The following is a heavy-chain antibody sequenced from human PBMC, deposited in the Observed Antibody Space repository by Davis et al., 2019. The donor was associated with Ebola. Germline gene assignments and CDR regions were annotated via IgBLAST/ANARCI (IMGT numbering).Heavy chain of an antibody. CDR2: ISSSSSTI. V-gene: IGHV3-11*04. D-gene: IGHD6-6*01. J-gene: IGHJ6*02. CDR1: GFTFSDYY. CDR3: ARDRSIAARAYYYYGMDV. Sequence: GESLKISCAASGFTFSDYYMSWIRQAPGKGLEWVSYISSSSSTIYYADSVKGRFTISRDNAKNSLYLQMNSLRDEDTAVYYCARDRSIAARAYYYYGMDVWGQGTTVTVSS.